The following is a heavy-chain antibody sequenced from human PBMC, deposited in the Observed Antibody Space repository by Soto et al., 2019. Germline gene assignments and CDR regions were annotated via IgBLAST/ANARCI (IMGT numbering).Heavy chain of an antibody. CDR2: ISGSGGST. CDR1: GFTFSSYA. Sequence: GGSLRLSCAASGFTFSSYAMSWVRQAPGKGLEWVSAISGSGGSTYYADSVKGRFTISRDNSKNTLYLQMNSLRAEDTAVYYCAKADTAMDYYYYYGMDVWGQGTTVTVSS. D-gene: IGHD5-18*01. CDR3: AKADTAMDYYYYYGMDV. J-gene: IGHJ6*02. V-gene: IGHV3-23*01.